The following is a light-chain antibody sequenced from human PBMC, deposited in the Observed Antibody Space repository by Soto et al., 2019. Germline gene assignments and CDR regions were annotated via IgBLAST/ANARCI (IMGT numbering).Light chain of an antibody. V-gene: IGLV1-44*01. CDR3: AAWDDSLNAL. Sequence: SALTQPPSLSATPGQRVNISCSGSFSNIGDNAVNWYQQLPGAAPKLLIYLNDQRPSGVPDRFSGSKSGTSAFLAISGLQSEDEADYYCAAWDDSLNALFGTGTKVTV. J-gene: IGLJ1*01. CDR2: LND. CDR1: FSNIGDNA.